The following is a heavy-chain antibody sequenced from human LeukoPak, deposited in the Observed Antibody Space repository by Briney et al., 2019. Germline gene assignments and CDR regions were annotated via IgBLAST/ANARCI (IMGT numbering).Heavy chain of an antibody. CDR1: GYTFTSYD. Sequence: ASVKVSCKASGYTFTSYDINWVRQATGQGLEWMGWMNPNSGNTGYAQKFQGRVTMTKNTSISTAYMELSSLKSEDTAVYYCAREDSSGWYVLLDYWGQGTLVTVSS. J-gene: IGHJ4*02. V-gene: IGHV1-8*01. CDR3: AREDSSGWYVLLDY. D-gene: IGHD6-19*01. CDR2: MNPNSGNT.